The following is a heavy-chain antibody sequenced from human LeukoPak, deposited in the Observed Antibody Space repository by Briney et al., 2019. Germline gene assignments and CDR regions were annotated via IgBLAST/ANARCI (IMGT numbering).Heavy chain of an antibody. CDR1: GFTFSSYG. J-gene: IGHJ4*02. CDR3: ARGGSSWSYYFDY. D-gene: IGHD6-13*01. Sequence: GGSLRLSCAASGFTFSSYGMHWVRQAPGKGLEWVAVIWYDGSNKYYADSVKGRFTISRDNSKNTLYLQMNSLRAGDTAVYYCARGGSSWSYYFDYWGQGTLVTVSS. CDR2: IWYDGSNK. V-gene: IGHV3-33*01.